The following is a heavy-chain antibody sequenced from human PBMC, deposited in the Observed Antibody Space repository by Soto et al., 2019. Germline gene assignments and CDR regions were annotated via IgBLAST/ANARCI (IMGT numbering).Heavy chain of an antibody. V-gene: IGHV4-34*01. CDR3: ASSSFGEFLNWFDP. Sequence: SETLSLTCAVYGGSFSGYYWSWIRQPPGKGLEWIGEINHSGSTNYNPSLKSRVTISVDTSKNQFSLKLSSVTAADTAVYYCASSSFGEFLNWFDPWGQGTLVTVSS. CDR1: GGSFSGYY. CDR2: INHSGST. D-gene: IGHD3-10*01. J-gene: IGHJ5*02.